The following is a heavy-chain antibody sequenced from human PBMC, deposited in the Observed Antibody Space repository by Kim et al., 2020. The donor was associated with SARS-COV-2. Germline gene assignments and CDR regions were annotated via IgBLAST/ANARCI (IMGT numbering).Heavy chain of an antibody. V-gene: IGHV4-39*01. J-gene: IGHJ6*02. CDR2: IYYSGST. CDR3: ARHWGRSGSRGGYYYGMDV. Sequence: SETLSLTCTVSGGSISSSSYYWGWIRQPPGKGLEWIGSIYYSGSTYYNPSLKSRVTISVDTSKNQFSLKLSSVTAADTAVYYCARHWGRSGSRGGYYYGMDVWGQGTTVTVSS. D-gene: IGHD6-19*01. CDR1: GGSISSSSYY.